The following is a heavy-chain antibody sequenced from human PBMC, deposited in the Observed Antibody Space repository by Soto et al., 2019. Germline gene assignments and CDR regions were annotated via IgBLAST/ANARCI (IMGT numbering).Heavy chain of an antibody. V-gene: IGHV4-39*07. CDR2: IYYSGST. J-gene: IGHJ6*03. Sequence: PSETLSLTCTVSGGSISSSSYYWGWIRQPPGKGLEWIGSIYYSGSTYYNPSLKSRVTISIDTSKNQFSLELSSVTAADTAVYFCARGEYYYYYYMDVWGKGTTVTVSS. CDR1: GGSISSSSYY. CDR3: ARGEYYYYYYMDV.